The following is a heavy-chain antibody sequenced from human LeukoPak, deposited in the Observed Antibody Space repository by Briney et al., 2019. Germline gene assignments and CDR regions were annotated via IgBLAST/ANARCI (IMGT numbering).Heavy chain of an antibody. J-gene: IGHJ4*02. CDR2: ISGSGGST. CDR1: GFTFSSYA. CDR3: AKTRDYGPPRARKGDQYYFDY. V-gene: IGHV3-23*01. Sequence: PGGSLRLSCAASGFTFSSYAMSWVRQAPGKGLEWVSAISGSGGSTYYADSVKGRFTISRDNSKNTLYLQMNSLRAEDTAVYYCAKTRDYGPPRARKGDQYYFDYWGQGTLVTVSS. D-gene: IGHD4-17*01.